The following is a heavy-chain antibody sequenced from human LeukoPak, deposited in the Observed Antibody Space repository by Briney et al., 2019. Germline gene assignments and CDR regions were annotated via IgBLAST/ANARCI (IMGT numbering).Heavy chain of an antibody. CDR3: ARDSSPVAGMGRF. CDR1: GYTFTSYD. D-gene: IGHD6-19*01. J-gene: IGHJ4*02. CDR2: MNPNSGNT. Sequence: GASVKVSCKASGYTFTSYDINWVRQATGQGLEWMGWMNPNSGNTGYAQKFQGRVTMTRNTSISTAYMELSSLRSEDTAVYYCARDSSPVAGMGRFWGQGTLVTVSS. V-gene: IGHV1-8*01.